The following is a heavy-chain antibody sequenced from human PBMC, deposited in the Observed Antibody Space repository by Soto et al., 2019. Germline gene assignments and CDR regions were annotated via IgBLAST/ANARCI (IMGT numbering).Heavy chain of an antibody. V-gene: IGHV4-59*01. CDR3: ARAEGYYDILTGNGYYGMDV. Sequence: SATQALSCTVSGCYIGKYYVSWLRQPPGKGLEWIGYIYYSGSTNYNPSLKSRVTISVDTSKNQFSLKLSSVTAADTAVYYCARAEGYYDILTGNGYYGMDVWGQGTTVTVSS. CDR2: IYYSGST. CDR1: GCYIGKYY. J-gene: IGHJ6*02. D-gene: IGHD3-9*01.